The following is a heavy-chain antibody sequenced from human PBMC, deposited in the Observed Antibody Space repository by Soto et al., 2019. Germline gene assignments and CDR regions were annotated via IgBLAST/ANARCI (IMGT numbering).Heavy chain of an antibody. CDR1: GFTFSSYS. CDR3: ARAASILEWLLTPFDY. J-gene: IGHJ4*02. V-gene: IGHV3-21*01. Sequence: PGGSLRLSCAASGFTFSSYSMNWVRQAPGKGLEWVSSISSSSSYIYYADSVKGRFTISRDNAKNSLYLQMNSLRAEDTAVYYCARAASILEWLLTPFDYWGQGTLVTVSS. CDR2: ISSSSSYI. D-gene: IGHD3-3*01.